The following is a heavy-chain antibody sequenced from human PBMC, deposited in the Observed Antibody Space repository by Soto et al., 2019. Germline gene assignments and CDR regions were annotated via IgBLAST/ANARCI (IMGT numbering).Heavy chain of an antibody. D-gene: IGHD3-10*01. J-gene: IGHJ6*02. CDR3: VRQGIGDRHGLVDV. V-gene: IGHV4-59*08. Sequence: QVQLQQSGPGLVKPSETLSLTCTVSSGPSRSHNWGWIRQPPGRGLEWIGYVYYTGSTSYNPSLKSRVTISADTSTNHISLTLSSVTAADTAVYYCVRQGIGDRHGLVDVWGQGTTVSVSS. CDR2: VYYTGST. CDR1: SGPSRSHN.